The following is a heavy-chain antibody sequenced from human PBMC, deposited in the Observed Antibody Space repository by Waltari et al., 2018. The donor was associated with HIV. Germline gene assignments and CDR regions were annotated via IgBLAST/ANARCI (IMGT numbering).Heavy chain of an antibody. J-gene: IGHJ4*02. CDR2: ISSTSTYI. CDR1: GFTFSNFN. D-gene: IGHD3-10*01. Sequence: EVQLVESGGGLVKPGGSLRLSCAASGFTFSNFNMNWVRQAPGKGLEWVSSISSTSTYIYYADSMKGRFTISRDNTKNSLYLQMNSLGAEDTAVYYCARDSIYFGDYWGQGTLVTVSS. CDR3: ARDSIYFGDY. V-gene: IGHV3-21*01.